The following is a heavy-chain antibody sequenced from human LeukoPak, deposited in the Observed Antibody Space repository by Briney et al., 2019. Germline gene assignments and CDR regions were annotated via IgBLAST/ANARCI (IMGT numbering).Heavy chain of an antibody. CDR3: AGGSGTFDY. Sequence: SETLSLTCANYGGSFSGYYWSWIRQPPGKGLEWIGEINHSGSTNYNPSLKSRVTISVDTSKNQFSLKLSSVTAADTAVYYCAGGSGTFDYWGQGTLVTVSS. D-gene: IGHD3-10*01. CDR2: INHSGST. CDR1: GGSFSGYY. J-gene: IGHJ4*02. V-gene: IGHV4-34*01.